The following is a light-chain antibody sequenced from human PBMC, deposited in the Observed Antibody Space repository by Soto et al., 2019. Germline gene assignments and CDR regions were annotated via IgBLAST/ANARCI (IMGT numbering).Light chain of an antibody. CDR2: ATS. J-gene: IGKJ1*01. V-gene: IGKV1-39*01. CDR1: QSISTY. CDR3: QQSYSTPPGT. Sequence: IRMTQSPSSVSSSVGDRVAMTCRSSQSISTYLIWYQHKPGKAPKLLIYATSSLQSGVPSRFSGSGSGTDFTLTISSLQPEDFATYYCQQSYSTPPGTFGQGTKVDIK.